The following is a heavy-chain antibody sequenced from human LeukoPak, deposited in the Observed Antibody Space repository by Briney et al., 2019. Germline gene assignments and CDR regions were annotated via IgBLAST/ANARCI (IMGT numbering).Heavy chain of an antibody. V-gene: IGHV3-7*01. J-gene: IGHJ4*02. Sequence: PGGSLRLSCAASGFTFSSYWMSWVRQAPGKGLEWVANIKQDGSGKYYVDSVKGRFTISRDNAKNSLYLQMNSLRAEDTAVYYCAREVCSSTSCYRIDYWGQGTLVTVSS. CDR1: GFTFSSYW. D-gene: IGHD2-2*02. CDR3: AREVCSSTSCYRIDY. CDR2: IKQDGSGK.